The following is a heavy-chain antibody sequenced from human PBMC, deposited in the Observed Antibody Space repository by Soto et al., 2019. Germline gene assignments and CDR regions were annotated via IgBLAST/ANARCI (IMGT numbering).Heavy chain of an antibody. V-gene: IGHV3-7*01. CDR2: IKQEGSGK. Sequence: EVQLVESGGGLVQPGGSLRLSCAASGFRFRDYWMSWVRQTPGKGLEWGANIKQEGSGKYYVDSVKGRFTISRDTARNSLFLQMDGLRAEDTAVYFCARVTTMGGYWGQGTLVTVSS. CDR1: GFRFRDYW. D-gene: IGHD4-17*01. CDR3: ARVTTMGGY. J-gene: IGHJ4*02.